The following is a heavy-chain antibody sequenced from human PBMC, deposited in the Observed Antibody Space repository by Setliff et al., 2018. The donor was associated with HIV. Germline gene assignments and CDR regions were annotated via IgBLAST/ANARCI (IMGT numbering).Heavy chain of an antibody. V-gene: IGHV3-48*03. CDR1: GFTFSSYE. CDR2: ISSSDSTI. Sequence: GGSLRLSCAASGFTFSSYEMNWVRQAPGKGLEWVSYISSSDSTIYYADSVRGRFTISRDNAKNSLFLQMNSLRAEDTAVYYCARESLANGMDVWGQGTTVTVSS. CDR3: ARESLANGMDV. J-gene: IGHJ6*02.